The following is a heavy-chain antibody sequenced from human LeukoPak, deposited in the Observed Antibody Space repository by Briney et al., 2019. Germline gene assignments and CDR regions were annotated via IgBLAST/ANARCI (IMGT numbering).Heavy chain of an antibody. CDR1: GFTVSSNY. CDR2: IYSDDST. V-gene: IGHV3-53*05. CDR3: VKGMEDYDILTGVLDV. J-gene: IGHJ6*02. D-gene: IGHD3-9*01. Sequence: GGSLRLSCTASGFTVSSNYMNWVRQAPGKGLEWVSVIYSDDSTYSADSVKGRFTISRDNSKNTLCLQMSSLRPEDTAVYYCVKGMEDYDILTGVLDVWGQGTTVTVSS.